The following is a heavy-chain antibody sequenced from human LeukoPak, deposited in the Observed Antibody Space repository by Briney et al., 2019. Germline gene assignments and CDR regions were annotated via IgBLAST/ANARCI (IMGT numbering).Heavy chain of an antibody. D-gene: IGHD3-22*01. J-gene: IGHJ5*02. Sequence: GASVKVSCKASGYTFTSYGISWVRQAPGQGLEWMGWISAYNGNTNYAQKLQGRVTMTTDTSTSTAYMELSSLRSEDTAVYYCARDERYYYDSSGYRPWFDPWGQGTLVTVSS. V-gene: IGHV1-18*01. CDR1: GYTFTSYG. CDR3: ARDERYYYDSSGYRPWFDP. CDR2: ISAYNGNT.